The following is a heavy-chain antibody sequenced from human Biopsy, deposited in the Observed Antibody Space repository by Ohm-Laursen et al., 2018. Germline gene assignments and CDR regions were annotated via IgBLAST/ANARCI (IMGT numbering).Heavy chain of an antibody. CDR1: EFTFSGYS. CDR3: ARSPGRDRMDV. V-gene: IGHV3-48*04. CDR2: INVYSNKK. D-gene: IGHD1-14*01. J-gene: IGHJ6*02. Sequence: GSLRLSCAASEFTFSGYSMNWVRQAPGRGLEWVSYINVYSNKKYYADSVKGRLIVSRDNDKNSLYLQMNSLRAEDTAVYHCARSPGRDRMDVWGQGTTVIVSS.